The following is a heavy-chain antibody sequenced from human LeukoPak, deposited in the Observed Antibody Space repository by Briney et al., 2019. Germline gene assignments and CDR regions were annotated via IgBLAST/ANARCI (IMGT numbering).Heavy chain of an antibody. Sequence: SETLSLTCAVYGRSFVGGYWSWIRQPPGMGLEWIGEGDQTGGTKYNPSLKSRVTISVDTSKNQFSLKLSSVTAADTAVYYCASYAEPRTFDYWGQGTLVTVSS. CDR2: GDQTGGT. J-gene: IGHJ4*02. CDR1: GRSFVGGY. V-gene: IGHV4-34*01. D-gene: IGHD1-14*01. CDR3: ASYAEPRTFDY.